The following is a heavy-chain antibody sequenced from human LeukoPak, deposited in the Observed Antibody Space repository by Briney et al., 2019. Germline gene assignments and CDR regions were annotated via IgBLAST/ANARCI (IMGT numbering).Heavy chain of an antibody. CDR1: GYTFTSYD. V-gene: IGHV1-8*01. D-gene: IGHD3-22*01. Sequence: GASVKVSCKASGYTFTSYDINWVRQATGQGLEWMGWMNPNSGNTGYAQKFQGRVTMTRNTSISTAYMELSSLRSEDTAVYYCARDGLEYYYDSSGYQTHFDYWGQGTLVTVSS. J-gene: IGHJ4*02. CDR3: ARDGLEYYYDSSGYQTHFDY. CDR2: MNPNSGNT.